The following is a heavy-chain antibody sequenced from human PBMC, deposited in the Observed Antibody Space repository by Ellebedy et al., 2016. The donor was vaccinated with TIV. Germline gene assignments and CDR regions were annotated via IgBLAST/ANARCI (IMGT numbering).Heavy chain of an antibody. V-gene: IGHV4-4*07. CDR3: AREWVVPAAIRGYNWFNP. CDR2: IYTSGST. D-gene: IGHD2-2*01. CDR1: GGSISSYY. J-gene: IGHJ5*02. Sequence: SETLSLXCTVSGGSISSYYWSWIRQPAGKGLEWIERIYTSGSTNYNPSLKSRVTMSVDTSKNQFSLKLSSVTAADTAVYYCAREWVVPAAIRGYNWFNPWGQGTLVTVSS.